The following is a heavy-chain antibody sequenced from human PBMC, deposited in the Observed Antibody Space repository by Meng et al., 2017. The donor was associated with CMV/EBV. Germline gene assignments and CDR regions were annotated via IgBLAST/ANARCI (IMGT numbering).Heavy chain of an antibody. CDR1: GFTFGDYA. D-gene: IGHD3-10*01. CDR3: TEGGGYYSSGSYYYGMDV. CDR2: IRSKAYGGTT. V-gene: IGHV3-49*04. Sequence: GESLKISCTASGFTFGDYAMSWVRQAPGKGLEWVGFIRSKAYGGTTEYAASVKGRFTISRDDSKSIAYLQMNSLKTEDTAVYYCTEGGGYYSSGSYYYGMDVWGQGTTVTVS. J-gene: IGHJ6*02.